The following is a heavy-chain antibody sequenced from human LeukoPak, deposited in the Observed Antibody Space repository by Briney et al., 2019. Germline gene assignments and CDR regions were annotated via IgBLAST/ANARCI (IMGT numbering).Heavy chain of an antibody. CDR3: ASNLNYYDSSGYFDYYGMDV. J-gene: IGHJ6*02. D-gene: IGHD3-22*01. CDR1: GFTFSDYY. Sequence: PGGSLRLSCAASGFTFSDYYMSWIRQAPGKGLEWVSYISSSGSTIYYADSVKGRFTISRDNAKNSLYLQMNSLRAEDTAVYYCASNLNYYDSSGYFDYYGMDVWGQGTTVTVSS. CDR2: ISSSGSTI. V-gene: IGHV3-11*04.